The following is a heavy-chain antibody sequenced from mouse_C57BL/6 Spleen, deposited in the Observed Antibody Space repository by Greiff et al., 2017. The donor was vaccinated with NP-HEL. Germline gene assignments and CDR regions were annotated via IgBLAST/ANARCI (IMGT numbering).Heavy chain of an antibody. J-gene: IGHJ3*01. CDR3: ARKEYSNYGFAY. CDR1: GFTFSDYG. V-gene: IGHV5-17*01. Sequence: EVKVEESGGGLVKPGGSLKLSCAASGFTFSDYGMHWVRQAPEKGLEWVAYISSGSSTIYYADTVKGRFTISRDNAKNTLFLQMTSLRSEDTAMYYCARKEYSNYGFAYWGQGTLVTVSA. D-gene: IGHD2-5*01. CDR2: ISSGSSTI.